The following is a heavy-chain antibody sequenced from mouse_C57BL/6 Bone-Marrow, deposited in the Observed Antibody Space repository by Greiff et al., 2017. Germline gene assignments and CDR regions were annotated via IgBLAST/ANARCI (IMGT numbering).Heavy chain of an antibody. V-gene: IGHV1-81*01. CDR1: GYTFTSYG. Sequence: VQGVESGAELARPGASVKLSCQASGYTFTSYGISWVKQRTGQGLEWIGEIYPRSGNTYYNEKFKGKDTLTADKSSSTAYMELRSLTSEDSAVYFCARFAYSGRDGGQGTRVTVSA. CDR2: IYPRSGNT. CDR3: ARFAYSGRD. D-gene: IGHD2-12*01. J-gene: IGHJ3*01.